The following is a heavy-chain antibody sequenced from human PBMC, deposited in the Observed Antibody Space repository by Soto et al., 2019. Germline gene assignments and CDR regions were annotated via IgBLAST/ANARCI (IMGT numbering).Heavy chain of an antibody. D-gene: IGHD3-10*01. CDR3: ARGLYGMDV. Sequence: GASVNVSCKSSGGTFSSYSISWVRQAPGQGLEWMGGIIPIFGTANYAQKFQGRVTITADESTSTAYMELSSLRSEDTAVYYCARGLYGMDVWGQGTTVTVSS. J-gene: IGHJ6*02. V-gene: IGHV1-69*13. CDR2: IIPIFGTA. CDR1: GGTFSSYS.